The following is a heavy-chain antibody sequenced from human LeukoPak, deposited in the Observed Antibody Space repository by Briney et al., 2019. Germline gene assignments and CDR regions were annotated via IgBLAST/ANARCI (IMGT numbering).Heavy chain of an antibody. J-gene: IGHJ4*02. Sequence: ASVKVSCKASGYTFTSYDINWVRQATGQGLEWMGWMNPNSGNTGYAQKFQGRVTMTRNTSISAAYMELSSLRSEDTAVYYCARGRYSSRRPFSDYWGQGTLVTVSS. CDR2: MNPNSGNT. CDR1: GYTFTSYD. V-gene: IGHV1-8*01. CDR3: ARGRYSSRRPFSDY. D-gene: IGHD6-13*01.